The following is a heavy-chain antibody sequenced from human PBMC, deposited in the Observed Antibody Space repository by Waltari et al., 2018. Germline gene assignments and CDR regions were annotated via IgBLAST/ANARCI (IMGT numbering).Heavy chain of an antibody. J-gene: IGHJ4*02. V-gene: IGHV3-30*04. CDR1: GSTSSSYT. D-gene: IGHD6-19*01. CDR3: ARDPPVRQWLGFDC. Sequence: QVQLVASGVGVVNPGRSLSLSCAASGSTSSSYTTHWLRLAPGKGLEWVAVISYYRRNKCYADSLKGRFTISREKSQNPLYLQMNCLRAEDTTVYYCARDPPVRQWLGFDCWGQGTLASVSS. CDR2: ISYYRRNK.